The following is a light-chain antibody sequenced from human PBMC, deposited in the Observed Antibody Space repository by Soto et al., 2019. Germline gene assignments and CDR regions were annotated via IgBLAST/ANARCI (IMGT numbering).Light chain of an antibody. CDR3: QQYDNLPPNT. CDR2: DAS. V-gene: IGKV1-33*01. J-gene: IGKJ2*01. CDR1: QDISNY. Sequence: DIQMTQSPSSLSASVGERVTITCQASQDISNYLNWYQQKPGKAPKLLIYDASNLETGVPSRFSGSGSGTDFTFTISSLQPEDIATYYCQQYDNLPPNTFGQGTKLEIK.